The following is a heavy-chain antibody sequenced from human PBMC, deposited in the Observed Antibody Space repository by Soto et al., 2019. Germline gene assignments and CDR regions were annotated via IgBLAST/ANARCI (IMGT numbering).Heavy chain of an antibody. CDR2: ISYDGSNK. CDR3: AREGWFGELFHFDY. J-gene: IGHJ4*02. CDR1: GFTFSSYA. V-gene: IGHV3-30-3*01. Sequence: GESLKISCAASGFTFSSYAMHWVRQAPGKGLEWVAVISYDGSNKYYADSVKGRFTISRDNSKNTLYLQMNSLRAEDTAVYYCAREGWFGELFHFDYWGQGTLVTVSS. D-gene: IGHD3-10*01.